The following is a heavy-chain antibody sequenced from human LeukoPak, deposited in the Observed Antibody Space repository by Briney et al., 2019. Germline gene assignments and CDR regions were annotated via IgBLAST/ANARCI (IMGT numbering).Heavy chain of an antibody. CDR3: ARDSYGSGAYYGMDV. V-gene: IGHV4-59*01. CDR2: VSYNGTT. D-gene: IGHD3-10*01. Sequence: SETLSLTCTVSGGSISNYYWSLIRQPPGKGLEWIGYVSYNGTTNYNPSLKSRVTISLDASKNQVSLNLTSVSAADTAIYYCARDSYGSGAYYGMDVWGQGTTVTVSS. J-gene: IGHJ6*02. CDR1: GGSISNYY.